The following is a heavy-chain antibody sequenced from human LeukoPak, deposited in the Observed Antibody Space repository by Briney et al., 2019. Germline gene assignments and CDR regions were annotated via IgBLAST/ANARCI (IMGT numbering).Heavy chain of an antibody. Sequence: PSQTLSLTCSVSGGSISSGDYYWNWIRQDPGKGLEWIGYIHYSGSTYYNPSLKSRVTMSVDTSKNQFSLKLSSVTAADTAVYYCARDPLEGYFDYWGQGTLVTVSS. CDR3: ARDPLEGYFDY. V-gene: IGHV4-31*03. CDR2: IHYSGST. CDR1: GGSISSGDYY. J-gene: IGHJ4*02.